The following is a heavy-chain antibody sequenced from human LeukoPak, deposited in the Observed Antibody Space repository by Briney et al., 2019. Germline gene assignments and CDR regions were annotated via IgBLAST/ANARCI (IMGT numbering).Heavy chain of an antibody. Sequence: VASVKVSCKASGYIFVNYGISWVRQAPGQGLEWMGWISADNGNTQYVQKFQGRITLTTDTATNTAYMELRGLRSDDTAVYYCAREELVPGDHYGMDVWGQGTTVTVS. CDR3: AREELVPGDHYGMDV. J-gene: IGHJ6*02. CDR1: GYIFVNYG. CDR2: ISADNGNT. V-gene: IGHV1-18*01. D-gene: IGHD3-16*01.